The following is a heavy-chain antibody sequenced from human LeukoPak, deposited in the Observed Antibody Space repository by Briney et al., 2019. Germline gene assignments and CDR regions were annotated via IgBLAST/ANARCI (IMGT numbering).Heavy chain of an antibody. CDR2: IYHSGST. CDR3: ARGGGYASPIGY. V-gene: IGHV4-59*01. CDR1: GCSLSTYY. Sequence: SETLSLTCTLSGCSLSTYYWSWIRQPPGKGLEWIGYIYHSGSTNYNPSLKSRVTISVDTSKNQFSLKLSSVTAADTAVYYCARGGGYASPIGYWGQGALVTVSS. D-gene: IGHD5-12*01. J-gene: IGHJ4*02.